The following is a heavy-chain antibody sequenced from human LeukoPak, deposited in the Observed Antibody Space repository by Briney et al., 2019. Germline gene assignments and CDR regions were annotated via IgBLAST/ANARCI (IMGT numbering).Heavy chain of an antibody. CDR3: AELGITMIGGV. CDR2: ISGSGGST. D-gene: IGHD3-10*02. Sequence: GGSLRLPCAASGLTFSSYAMSWVRQAPGKGLEWVSAISGSGGSTYYADSVKGRFTISRDNSKNTLYLQMNSLRAEDTAVYYCAELGITMIGGVWGKGTTVTISS. J-gene: IGHJ6*04. V-gene: IGHV3-23*01. CDR1: GLTFSSYA.